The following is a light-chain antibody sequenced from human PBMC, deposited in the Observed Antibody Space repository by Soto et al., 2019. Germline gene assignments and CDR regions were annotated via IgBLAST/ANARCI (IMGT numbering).Light chain of an antibody. Sequence: DIQLTQSPSFLSASVGDRVTITCRASQGISSYLAWYQQKPGKAPKLLIYAASTLQSGVPSRFSGSGSGTEFTLTISSLQPEDFATYYCQQLTSDFTFGQGTRLEI. J-gene: IGKJ5*01. V-gene: IGKV1-9*01. CDR3: QQLTSDFT. CDR2: AAS. CDR1: QGISSY.